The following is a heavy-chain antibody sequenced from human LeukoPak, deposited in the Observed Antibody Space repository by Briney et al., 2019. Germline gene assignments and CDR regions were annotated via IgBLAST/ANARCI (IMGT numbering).Heavy chain of an antibody. Sequence: GGSLRLSCAASGFTVSSNYMTWVRQAPGKGLEWVSVIYSGGSTYYADSVKGRFTISRDNSKNTLYLQMNSMRAEDSAVYYCAREDRSGSYYDCWGQGTLVTVSS. CDR3: AREDRSGSYYDC. J-gene: IGHJ4*02. D-gene: IGHD1-26*01. CDR2: IYSGGST. CDR1: GFTVSSNY. V-gene: IGHV3-53*01.